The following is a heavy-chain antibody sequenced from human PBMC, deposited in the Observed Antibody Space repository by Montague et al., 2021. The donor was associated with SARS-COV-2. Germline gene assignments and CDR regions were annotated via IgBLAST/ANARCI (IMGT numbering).Heavy chain of an antibody. Sequence: PALVKPTQTLTLTCTFSGFSLSTSGVCVGWIRQPPGKALEWLALIYWNDDKRYSPSLKSRLTITKDTSKNQVVLTMTNMDPVDTATYYCAHRLTGVQWFGEDTFDYWGQGTLVTVSS. D-gene: IGHD3-10*01. V-gene: IGHV2-5*01. CDR3: AHRLTGVQWFGEDTFDY. CDR2: IYWNDDK. CDR1: GFSLSTSGVC. J-gene: IGHJ4*02.